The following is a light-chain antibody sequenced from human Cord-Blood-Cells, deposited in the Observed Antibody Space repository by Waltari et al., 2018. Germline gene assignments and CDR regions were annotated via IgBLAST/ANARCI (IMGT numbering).Light chain of an antibody. J-gene: IGLJ1*01. CDR2: KDS. CDR1: ALPKHY. CDR3: QSADSSGTYV. V-gene: IGLV3-25*03. Sequence: SYELTQPPSVSVSPGQTARITCSGDALPKHYAYWYQQKPGQAPVLVIYKDSERPSRIPERFSGSSSGTTVTLTISGVQAEDEADYYCQSADSSGTYVFGTGTKVTVL.